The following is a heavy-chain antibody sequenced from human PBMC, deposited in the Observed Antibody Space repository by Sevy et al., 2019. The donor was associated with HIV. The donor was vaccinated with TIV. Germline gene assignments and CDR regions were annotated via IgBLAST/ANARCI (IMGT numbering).Heavy chain of an antibody. V-gene: IGHV3-7*01. Sequence: GGSLRLSCAASGFTFSSSAMHWVRQAPGKGLEWVANIKQDGSQIYYVDSVKGRFTISRDNAKNSLYLQMNSLRPEDTAIYFCARRYFDIWGRGILVTVSS. CDR2: IKQDGSQI. CDR1: GFTFSSSA. J-gene: IGHJ2*01. CDR3: ARRYFDI.